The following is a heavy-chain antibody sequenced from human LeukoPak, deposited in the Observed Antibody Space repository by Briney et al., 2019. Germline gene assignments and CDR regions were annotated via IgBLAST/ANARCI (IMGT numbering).Heavy chain of an antibody. V-gene: IGHV1-69*06. CDR2: IIPIFGTA. CDR1: GGTFSSYA. J-gene: IGHJ4*02. CDR3: ARGYYDFWSSGDYFDY. Sequence: SVKVSCKASGGTFSSYAISWVRQAPGQGLEWMGGIIPIFGTANYAQKFQGRVTITADKSTSTAYMELSSLRSEDMAVYYCARGYYDFWSSGDYFDYWGQGTLVTVSS. D-gene: IGHD3-3*01.